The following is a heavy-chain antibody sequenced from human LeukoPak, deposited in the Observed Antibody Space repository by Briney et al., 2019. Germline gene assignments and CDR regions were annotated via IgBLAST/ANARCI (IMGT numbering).Heavy chain of an antibody. CDR1: GFTFSSYS. Sequence: GGSLRLSCAASGFTFSSYSMNWVPQAPGKGLEWVSSISSSSSYIHYADSVKGRFTISRDNAKNLLHLQMNSLRAEDTAVYYCARDLSIAAAGTDLDYWGQGTLVTVSS. D-gene: IGHD6-13*01. J-gene: IGHJ4*02. CDR3: ARDLSIAAAGTDLDY. V-gene: IGHV3-21*01. CDR2: ISSSSSYI.